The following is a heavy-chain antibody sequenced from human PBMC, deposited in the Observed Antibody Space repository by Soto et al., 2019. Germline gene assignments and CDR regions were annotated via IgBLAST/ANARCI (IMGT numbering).Heavy chain of an antibody. CDR3: AKDLGVAGTFDV. D-gene: IGHD6-19*01. V-gene: IGHV3-30*18. CDR1: GFTFSSYG. J-gene: IGHJ3*01. Sequence: QVQLVESGGGVVQPGRSLRLSCAASGFTFSSYGMHWVRQAPGKGLEWVAVVSYDGSNKYYADSVKGRFTISRDNSKNALYLQMNSLRAEDTAVYCCAKDLGVAGTFDVWGQGTMVTVSS. CDR2: VSYDGSNK.